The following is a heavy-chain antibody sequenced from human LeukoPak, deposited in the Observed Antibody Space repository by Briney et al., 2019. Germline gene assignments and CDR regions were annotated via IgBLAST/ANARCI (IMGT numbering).Heavy chain of an antibody. J-gene: IGHJ5*02. CDR2: ICYSGST. D-gene: IGHD3-3*01. Sequence: SETLSLTCTVSGGSISSYYWSWIRQPPGKGLEWIGYICYSGSTNYNPSLNSRVTISVDTSKNQFSLKLSSVTAADTAVYYCARHCFDYDFWSGYFNWFDPWGQGTLVTVSS. V-gene: IGHV4-59*08. CDR1: GGSISSYY. CDR3: ARHCFDYDFWSGYFNWFDP.